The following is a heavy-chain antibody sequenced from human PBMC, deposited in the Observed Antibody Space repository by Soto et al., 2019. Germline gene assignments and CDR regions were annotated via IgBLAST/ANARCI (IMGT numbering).Heavy chain of an antibody. CDR3: ARGYCKSIGCSHHFDY. Sequence: ASVKVSCKASGGTFSSYAISWVRQAPGQGLEWMGGIIPIFGTANYAQKFQGRVTITADESTSTAYMELSSLRSEDTAVYYCARGYCKSIGCSHHFDYWGQGTMGTVSA. CDR1: GGTFSSYA. D-gene: IGHD2-2*01. CDR2: IIPIFGTA. J-gene: IGHJ4*02. V-gene: IGHV1-69*13.